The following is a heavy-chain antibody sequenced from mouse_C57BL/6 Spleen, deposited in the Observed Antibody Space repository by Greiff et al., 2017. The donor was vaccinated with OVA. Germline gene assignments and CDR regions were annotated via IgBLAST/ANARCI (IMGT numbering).Heavy chain of an antibody. V-gene: IGHV10-1*01. D-gene: IGHD2-1*01. CDR2: IRSKSNNYAT. CDR1: GFSFTTYA. Sequence: EVQGVESGGGLVQPKGSLKLSCAASGFSFTTYAMNWVRQAPGKGLEWVARIRSKSNNYATYYADSVKDRFTISRDDSESMLYLQMNNLKTEDTAMYYCVRSTTVNLMDYWGQGTSVTVSS. CDR3: VRSTTVNLMDY. J-gene: IGHJ4*01.